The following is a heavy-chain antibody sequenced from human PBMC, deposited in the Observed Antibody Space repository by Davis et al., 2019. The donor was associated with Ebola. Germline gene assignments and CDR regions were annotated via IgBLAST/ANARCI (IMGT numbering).Heavy chain of an antibody. J-gene: IGHJ6*04. D-gene: IGHD1-14*01. CDR3: AKDPGGRKVGYQMDV. CDR2: MRHDGSKE. CDR1: GFTFSSYG. Sequence: GESLKISCAASGFTFSSYGMHWVRQAPGKGLDWVAFMRHDGSKEYYADSVKGRFTISRDNSKNTLYLQMSSLRSDDAAIYFCAKDPGGRKVGYQMDVWGKGATVTVSS. V-gene: IGHV3-30*02.